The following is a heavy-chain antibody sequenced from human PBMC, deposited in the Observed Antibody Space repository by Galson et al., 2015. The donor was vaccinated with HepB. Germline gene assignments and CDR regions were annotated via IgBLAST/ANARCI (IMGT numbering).Heavy chain of an antibody. J-gene: IGHJ6*02. CDR3: ARDRQGYYAMDV. CDR1: GFTFSSYS. CDR2: ISSSSSSI. Sequence: SLRLSCAASGFTFSSYSMNWVRQAPGKGLEWVSYISSSSSSIYYADSVKGRFTISKDNAKNSLYLQMNSLRDEDTAVYYCARDRQGYYAMDVWGQGTTVTVSS. V-gene: IGHV3-48*02.